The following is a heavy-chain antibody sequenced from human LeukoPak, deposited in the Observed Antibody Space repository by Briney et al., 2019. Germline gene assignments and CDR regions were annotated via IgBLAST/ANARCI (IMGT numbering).Heavy chain of an antibody. CDR3: AKDKQYYDSSGYYWDYYYGMDV. V-gene: IGHV3-30-3*01. CDR2: ISYDGSNK. J-gene: IGHJ6*02. CDR1: GFTFSSYA. Sequence: GGSLRLSCAASGFTFSSYAMHWVRQAPGKGLEWVAVISYDGSNKYYADSVKGRFTISRDNSKNTLYLQMNSLRAEDTAVYYCAKDKQYYDSSGYYWDYYYGMDVWGQGTTVTVSS. D-gene: IGHD3-22*01.